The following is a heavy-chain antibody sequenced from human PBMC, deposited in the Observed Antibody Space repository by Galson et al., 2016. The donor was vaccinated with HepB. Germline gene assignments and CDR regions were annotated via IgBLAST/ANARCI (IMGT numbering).Heavy chain of an antibody. CDR2: IFGGGNT. D-gene: IGHD4-23*01. J-gene: IGHJ4*02. CDR1: GFTVSDNH. CDR3: AGYGGNSV. V-gene: IGHV3-53*01. Sequence: SLRLSCAAAGFTVSDNHVTWIRQAPGKGLECVSGIFGGGNTYYADSVEGRFTISRDNARNTVYLQMNSLRTEDTAVYYCAGYGGNSVWGQGTLVTVSS.